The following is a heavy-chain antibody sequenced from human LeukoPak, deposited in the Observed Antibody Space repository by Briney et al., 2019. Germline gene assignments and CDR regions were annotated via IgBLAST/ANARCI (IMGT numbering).Heavy chain of an antibody. D-gene: IGHD3-22*01. CDR2: IYTSGNT. J-gene: IGHJ4*02. CDR3: ARDSYDSSGYCYFDY. CDR1: GGSISGYY. Sequence: PSETLSLTCTVSGGSISGYYWSWIRQPAGKGLEWIGRIYTSGNTNYNPSLKSRVTMSVDTSRNQFSLKLSSVTAADTAVYYCARDSYDSSGYCYFDYWGQGTLVTVSS. V-gene: IGHV4-4*07.